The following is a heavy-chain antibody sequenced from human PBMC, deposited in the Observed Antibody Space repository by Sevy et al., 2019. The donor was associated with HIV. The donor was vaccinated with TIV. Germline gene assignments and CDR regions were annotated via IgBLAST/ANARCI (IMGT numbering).Heavy chain of an antibody. CDR2: IYYSGST. CDR1: GGSISSYY. J-gene: IGHJ6*02. Sequence: SETLSLTCTVSGGSISSYYWSWIRQPPGKGLEWIGYIYYSGSTNYNPSLKSRVTISVDTSKNQFSLKLSSVTAADTAVYYCASDRGGSKSTPHYYYYYGMDVWGQGTTVTVSS. V-gene: IGHV4-59*01. CDR3: ASDRGGSKSTPHYYYYYGMDV. D-gene: IGHD4-4*01.